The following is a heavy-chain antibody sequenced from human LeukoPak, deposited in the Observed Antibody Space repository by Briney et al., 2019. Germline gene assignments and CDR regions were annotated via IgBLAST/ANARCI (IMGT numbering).Heavy chain of an antibody. CDR3: ARGNWNYFDS. J-gene: IGHJ4*02. D-gene: IGHD1-1*01. CDR2: IYTSGST. V-gene: IGHV4-4*07. CDR1: GGSISSYY. Sequence: PSETLSLTCTVSGGSISSYYWSWIRQPAGKGLEWIGRIYTSGSTNYNPSLKTRVTMSVDTSKSQFSLKLSSVTVADTAVYFCARGNWNYFDSWGQGTLVTVSS.